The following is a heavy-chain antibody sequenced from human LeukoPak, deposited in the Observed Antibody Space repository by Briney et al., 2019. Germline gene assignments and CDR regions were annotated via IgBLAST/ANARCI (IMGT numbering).Heavy chain of an antibody. CDR3: ARDLGDYGDYAHFQH. Sequence: ASVKVSCKASGYTFTGYYMHWVRQAPGQGLEWMGWISAYNGNTNYAQKLQGRVTMTTDTSTSTAYMGLRSLRSDDTAVYYCARDLGDYGDYAHFQHWGQGTLVTVSS. CDR1: GYTFTGYY. CDR2: ISAYNGNT. D-gene: IGHD4-17*01. V-gene: IGHV1-18*04. J-gene: IGHJ1*01.